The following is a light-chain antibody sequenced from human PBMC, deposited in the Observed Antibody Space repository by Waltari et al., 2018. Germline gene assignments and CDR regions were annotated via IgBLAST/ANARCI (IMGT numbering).Light chain of an antibody. V-gene: IGKV1-39*01. Sequence: DIQMTQSPSSLSASLGHPITVTFRASQNIRTYLNWYQQKPAKAPKLLIFGASSLPRGVPSRFSGSASGTEFTLTITNLQPDDFATYFCQQSFSSPWTFGQGTTV. CDR1: QNIRTY. CDR3: QQSFSSPWT. J-gene: IGKJ1*01. CDR2: GAS.